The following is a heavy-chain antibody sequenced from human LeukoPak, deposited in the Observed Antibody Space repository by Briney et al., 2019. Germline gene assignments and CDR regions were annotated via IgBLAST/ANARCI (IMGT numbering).Heavy chain of an antibody. J-gene: IGHJ3*02. CDR1: GFNFGTYA. V-gene: IGHV3-23*01. CDR2: ISTSGGTT. D-gene: IGHD2-8*01. CDR3: AKDPNGDFIGAFDN. Sequence: GGSLRLSCAASGFNFGTYAMTWVRQLPGKGLEWVSAISTSGGTTKYADPVKGRFIISRDNSKNTLYLQMNSLRAEDTAIYYCAKDPNGDFIGAFDNWGQGTMITVSS.